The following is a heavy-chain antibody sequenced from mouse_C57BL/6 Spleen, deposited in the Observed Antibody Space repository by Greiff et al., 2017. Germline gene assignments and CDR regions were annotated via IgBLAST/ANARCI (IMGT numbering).Heavy chain of an antibody. V-gene: IGHV5-6*01. CDR2: ISSGGSYT. CDR3: ARGTGTEGAMDY. Sequence: EVKLMESGGDLVKPGGSLKLSCAASGFTFSSYGMSWVRQTPDKRLEWVATISSGGSYTYYPDSVKGRFTISRDNAKNTLYLQMSSLKSEDTAMYYCARGTGTEGAMDYWGQGTSVTVSS. D-gene: IGHD2-14*01. J-gene: IGHJ4*01. CDR1: GFTFSSYG.